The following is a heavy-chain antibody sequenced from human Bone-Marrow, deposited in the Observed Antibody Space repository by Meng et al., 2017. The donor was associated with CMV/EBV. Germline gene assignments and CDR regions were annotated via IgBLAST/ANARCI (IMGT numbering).Heavy chain of an antibody. J-gene: IGHJ2*01. CDR2: IDWDDDK. CDR3: ARIRTAIVVVIAIYWYFDH. D-gene: IGHD2-21*01. V-gene: IGHV2-70*04. Sequence: SGPTLVKPTQTLTLTCTFSGFSLSTSGMRVSWFRHPPGKALEWLARIDWDDDKYCSTSLKTRLTISKATSKNQVVLTMTNMDPVDTATYYCARIRTAIVVVIAIYWYFDHWGRGTLVTVSS. CDR1: GFSLSTSGMR.